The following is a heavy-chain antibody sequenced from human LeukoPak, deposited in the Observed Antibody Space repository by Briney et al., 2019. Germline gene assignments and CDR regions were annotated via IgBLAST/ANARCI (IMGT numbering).Heavy chain of an antibody. V-gene: IGHV1-18*01. CDR2: ISPSSGNT. CDR1: GYTFSSYG. D-gene: IGHD1-14*01. J-gene: IGHJ4*02. CDR3: ARYGGTNRSFDY. Sequence: ASVKVSCKASGYTFSSYGITWVRQAPGQGLEWMGWISPSSGNTNYVQNLQGRVSMTTDTSTSTVYMELRSLRSDDTAVYYCARYGGTNRSFDYWGPGTLVSVPS.